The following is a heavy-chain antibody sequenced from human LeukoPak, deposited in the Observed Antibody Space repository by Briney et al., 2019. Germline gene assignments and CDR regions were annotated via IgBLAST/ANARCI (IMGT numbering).Heavy chain of an antibody. CDR1: GGSISSYY. D-gene: IGHD6-19*01. J-gene: IGHJ4*02. CDR3: ARGSGWYFY. V-gene: IGHV4-59*01. Sequence: KSSETLSLTCTVSGGSISSYYWCWIRQPPGKGLEWIGYIYYSGSTNYNPSLKSRVTISADTSKNQFSLRLSSVTTADTAVYYCARGSGWYFYWGQGTLVTVSS. CDR2: IYYSGST.